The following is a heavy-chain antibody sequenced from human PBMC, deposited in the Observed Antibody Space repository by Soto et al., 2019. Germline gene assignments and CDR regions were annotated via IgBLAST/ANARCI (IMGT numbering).Heavy chain of an antibody. CDR1: GFTFSSYA. CDR2: ISGSGGST. V-gene: IGHV3-23*01. Sequence: GGSLRLSCAASGFTFSSYAMSWVRQAPGKGLEWVSAISGSGGSTYYADSVKGRFTISRDNSKNTLYLQMNSLRAEDTAVYYCAKTLTIAAAGNNWFDPWGQGTLVTVSS. J-gene: IGHJ5*02. D-gene: IGHD6-13*01. CDR3: AKTLTIAAAGNNWFDP.